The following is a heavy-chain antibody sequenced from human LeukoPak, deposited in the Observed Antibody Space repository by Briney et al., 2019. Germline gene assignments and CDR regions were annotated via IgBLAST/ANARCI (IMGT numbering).Heavy chain of an antibody. CDR1: GFTFSGYG. Sequence: GRSLRLSCAASGFTFSGYGMHWVRQAPGKGLEWVAVIWYDGSNDDYADSVKGRFTISRDNSKSTLCLQMNSLRAEDTAIYYCARSIPRYDGSAYYPDYWGQGTLVTVSS. D-gene: IGHD3-22*01. CDR2: IWYDGSND. CDR3: ARSIPRYDGSAYYPDY. V-gene: IGHV3-33*01. J-gene: IGHJ4*02.